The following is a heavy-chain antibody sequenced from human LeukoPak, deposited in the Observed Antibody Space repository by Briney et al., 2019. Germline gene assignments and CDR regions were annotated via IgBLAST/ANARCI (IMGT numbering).Heavy chain of an antibody. J-gene: IGHJ3*02. CDR2: MYNSGSA. V-gene: IGHV4-59*13. CDR1: GGSISSYY. Sequence: SETLSLTCSVSGGSISSYYWSWIRQPPGKGLEWIGYMYNSGSANYNPSLKSRVTISLDTSKNQFSLKLNSVTAADTAVYYCARRVAFDIWGQGTMVAVSS. CDR3: ARRVAFDI.